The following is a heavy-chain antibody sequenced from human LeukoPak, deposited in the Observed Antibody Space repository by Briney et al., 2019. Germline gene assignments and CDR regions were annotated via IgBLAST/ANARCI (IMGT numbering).Heavy chain of an antibody. CDR3: TRQHEYYFDT. CDR2: VYYSGDT. Sequence: PSETLSLTCTVSGGSISSYSWSWIRQSPGMPLEWIGYVYYSGDTNYHPSLKSRVSISRDTSKNQFSLRLTSVTAADTAMYYCTRQHEYYFDTWGHGTLVTVSS. D-gene: IGHD3-10*01. CDR1: GGSISSYS. J-gene: IGHJ5*01. V-gene: IGHV4-59*08.